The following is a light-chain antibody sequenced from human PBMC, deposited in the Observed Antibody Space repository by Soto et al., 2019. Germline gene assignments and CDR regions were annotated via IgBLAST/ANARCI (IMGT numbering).Light chain of an antibody. J-gene: IGKJ2*01. CDR2: GAS. V-gene: IGKV3-20*01. CDR3: QQANSFPRT. CDR1: QSVAGSY. Sequence: EIMLTQSPVTLSLSPGEGATLSCRASQSVAGSYLAWYQQKPGRTPRLLIYGASSRATGIPDRFSGSGSGTDFTLTISSLQPEDFATYYCQQANSFPRTFGQGTKLEIK.